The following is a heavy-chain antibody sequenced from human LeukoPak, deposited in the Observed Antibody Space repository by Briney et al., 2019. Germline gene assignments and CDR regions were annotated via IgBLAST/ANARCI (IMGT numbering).Heavy chain of an antibody. CDR1: NYSISSGYY. Sequence: MPSETLSLTYTVSNYSISSGYYWGWLRQPPGKGLEWIGSIDHSGSTYYNPSLKSRVTISVDTSKNQFSLKLTSVTAADTAVYYCARGGKWLYYFDYWGQGTLVTVSS. J-gene: IGHJ4*02. CDR2: IDHSGST. CDR3: ARGGKWLYYFDY. D-gene: IGHD6-19*01. V-gene: IGHV4-38-2*02.